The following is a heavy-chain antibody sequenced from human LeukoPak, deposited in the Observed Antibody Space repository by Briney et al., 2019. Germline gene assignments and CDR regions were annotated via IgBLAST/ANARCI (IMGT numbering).Heavy chain of an antibody. V-gene: IGHV3-33*01. J-gene: IGHJ4*02. Sequence: GGSLRLSCAASGFTFSTYGLHWVRQAPFQALERLPVIWNDGTNKYYTDSVKRRSTISKDNSRNTLNLQMDSLRVEDTAVYYCVRWGSAGLTLAYWRQGTLVTVSS. D-gene: IGHD3-16*01. CDR2: IWNDGTNK. CDR3: VRWGSAGLTLAY. CDR1: GFTFSTYG.